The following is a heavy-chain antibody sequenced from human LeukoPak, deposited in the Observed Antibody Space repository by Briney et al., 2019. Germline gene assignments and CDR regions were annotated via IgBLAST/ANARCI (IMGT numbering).Heavy chain of an antibody. CDR2: GST. V-gene: IGHV4-4*07. CDR3: AMGYGPNISGWDY. Sequence: GSTNYNPSLKSRVTMSVDTSKNQFSLELSSLTAADTAVYYCAMGYGPNISGWDYWGQGTLVTVSS. J-gene: IGHJ4*02. D-gene: IGHD6-19*01.